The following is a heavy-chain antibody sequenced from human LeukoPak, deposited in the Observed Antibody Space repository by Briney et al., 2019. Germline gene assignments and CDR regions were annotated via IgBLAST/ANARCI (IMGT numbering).Heavy chain of an antibody. Sequence: SETLSLTCSVSGGSISSYYWSWIRQPPGKGLEWIGYIYYSGSTNYNPSLKSRVTLSVDTSKNQFALKLTSVTAADTAVYYCAGSGGNRSAEYFQLWGQGTLVTVSS. D-gene: IGHD2-15*01. CDR2: IYYSGST. CDR1: GGSISSYY. J-gene: IGHJ1*01. CDR3: AGSGGNRSAEYFQL. V-gene: IGHV4-59*01.